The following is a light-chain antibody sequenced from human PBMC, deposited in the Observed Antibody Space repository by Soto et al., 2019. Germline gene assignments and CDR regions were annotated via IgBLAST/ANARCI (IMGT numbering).Light chain of an antibody. V-gene: IGLV1-40*01. J-gene: IGLJ2*01. CDR2: ANI. Sequence: QSVLTQPPSVSGAPGQRVTISCTGSTSNIGAGYNVGWYQQLPATAPKLLIYANINRPSGVPDRFSGSKSGTSASLAITGLQAEDEAVYYCQSYDTSLSAVVFGGGTKLTVL. CDR1: TSNIGAGYN. CDR3: QSYDTSLSAVV.